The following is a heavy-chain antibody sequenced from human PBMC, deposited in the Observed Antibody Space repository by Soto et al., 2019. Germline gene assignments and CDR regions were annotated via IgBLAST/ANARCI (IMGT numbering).Heavy chain of an antibody. D-gene: IGHD3-22*01. Sequence: ESLKISCKGSGYSFAGYWITWVRQKPGKGLEWMGRIDPSDSQTYYSPSFRGHVTISVTKSITTVFLQWSSLRASDAAMYYCARQIYDSDTGPNFQYYFDSWGQGTPVTVSS. CDR1: GYSFAGYW. V-gene: IGHV5-10-1*01. CDR3: ARQIYDSDTGPNFQYYFDS. CDR2: IDPSDSQT. J-gene: IGHJ4*02.